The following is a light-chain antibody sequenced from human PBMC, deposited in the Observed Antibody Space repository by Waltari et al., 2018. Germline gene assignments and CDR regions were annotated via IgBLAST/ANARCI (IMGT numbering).Light chain of an antibody. J-gene: IGKJ2*01. V-gene: IGKV4-1*01. Sequence: DIVMTPSPDSLAVSLGERASIHCKSSQSVLYSYNNYNYLAWYQQKPGQPPQLLIYGASTRESGVPDRFGGSGSGTHFTLTISSLQAEDVAVYYCQQYYESPYTFGQGTKLEIK. CDR3: QQYYESPYT. CDR1: QSVLYSYNNYNY. CDR2: GAS.